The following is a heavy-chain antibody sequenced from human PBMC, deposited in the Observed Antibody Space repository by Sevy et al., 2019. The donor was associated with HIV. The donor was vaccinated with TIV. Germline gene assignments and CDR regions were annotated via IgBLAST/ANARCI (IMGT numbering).Heavy chain of an antibody. CDR2: IYYSGST. V-gene: IGHV4-61*01. J-gene: IGHJ3*02. D-gene: IGHD1-26*01. CDR3: ARDAGATPRDAFDI. Sequence: ETLSLTCTVSGGSVSSGSYYWSWIRQPPGKGLEWIGYIYYSGSTNYNPSLKSRVTISVDTSKNQFSLKLSSVTAADTAVYYCARDAGATPRDAFDIWGQGTMVTVSS. CDR1: GGSVSSGSYY.